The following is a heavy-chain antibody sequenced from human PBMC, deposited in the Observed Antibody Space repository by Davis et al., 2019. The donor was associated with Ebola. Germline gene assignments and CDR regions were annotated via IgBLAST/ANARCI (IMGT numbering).Heavy chain of an antibody. V-gene: IGHV1-3*01. CDR3: ARIILGRDFYGMDV. CDR1: GFTFTNYA. J-gene: IGHJ6*02. CDR2: INAGNGNT. Sequence: ASVKVSCKASGFTFTNYAIHWVRQAPGQSLEWMGWINAGNGNTKYSQKFQGRVTITTDTSASTAYMESSSLRSEDTAVFYCARIILGRDFYGMDVWGQGTTVTVSS.